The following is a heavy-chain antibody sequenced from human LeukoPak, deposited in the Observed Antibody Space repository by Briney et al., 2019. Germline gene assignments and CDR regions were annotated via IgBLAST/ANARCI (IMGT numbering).Heavy chain of an antibody. CDR2: ISSSSSYI. Sequence: GGSLRLSCAASGFTFSSYSMNWVRQAPGKGLEWVSSISSSSSYIYYADSVKGRFTISRDNAKNSLYLQMNSLRAEDTAVNYCARDLMVGIIGWTWVGYFDYWGQGTLVTVSS. CDR3: ARDLMVGIIGWTWVGYFDY. D-gene: IGHD3-10*01. V-gene: IGHV3-21*01. J-gene: IGHJ4*02. CDR1: GFTFSSYS.